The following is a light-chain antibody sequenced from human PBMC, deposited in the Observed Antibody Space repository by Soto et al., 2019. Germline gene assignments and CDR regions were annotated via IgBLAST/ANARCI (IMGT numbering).Light chain of an antibody. J-gene: IGLJ2*01. CDR1: SGHSNYA. V-gene: IGLV4-69*01. CDR2: LNSDGSH. Sequence: QTVVTQSPSASASLGASVKLTCTLSSGHSNYAIAWHQQQSEKGPRYLMKLNSDGSHSKGDGIPDRFSGSSSGAERYLTISSLQSEDAADYYCQTWGSGIVVFGGGTKVTVL. CDR3: QTWGSGIVV.